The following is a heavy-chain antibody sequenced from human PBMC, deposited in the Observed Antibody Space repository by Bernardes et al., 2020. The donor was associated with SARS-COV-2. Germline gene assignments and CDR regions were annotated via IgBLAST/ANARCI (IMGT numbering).Heavy chain of an antibody. J-gene: IGHJ4*02. CDR1: GFTFRSFS. V-gene: IGHV3-21*06. Sequence: GSLRLSCAASGFTFRSFSMNWVRQAPGKGLEWVSLISSNNDYIYYADSVKGRFTISRDNAKNSLYLEMNNLRAEDTAVYYCARETPDYWGQGTLVTVSS. CDR2: ISSNNDYI. CDR3: ARETPDY.